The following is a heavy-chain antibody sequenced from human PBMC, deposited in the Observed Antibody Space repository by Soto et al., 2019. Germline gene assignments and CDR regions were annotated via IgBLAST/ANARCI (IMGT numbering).Heavy chain of an antibody. CDR2: IKSKTDGGTT. J-gene: IGHJ6*02. Sequence: GGSLRLSCAASGFTFSNAWMSWVRQAPGKGLEWVGRIKSKTDGGTTDYAAPVKGRFTISRDDSKNTLYLQMNSLKTEDTAVYYCTTESADIVVVVAATLNYYCGMDVRGQATTVTVFS. CDR3: TTESADIVVVVAATLNYYCGMDV. CDR1: GFTFSNAW. V-gene: IGHV3-15*01. D-gene: IGHD2-15*01.